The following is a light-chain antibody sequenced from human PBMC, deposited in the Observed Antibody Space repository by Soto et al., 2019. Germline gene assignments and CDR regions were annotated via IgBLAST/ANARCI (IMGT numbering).Light chain of an antibody. CDR3: EAWDDSLNGVV. V-gene: IGLV1-44*01. CDR2: SSN. CDR1: STNIGSHT. Sequence: QAVVTQPPSASGTPGQRVTISCSGSSTNIGSHTVNWYQQVPGTAPKLLIYSSNLRPSGVPDRFSGSKSGTSASLAISGLQSEDEADYCCEAWDDSLNGVVFGGGTKLTVL. J-gene: IGLJ2*01.